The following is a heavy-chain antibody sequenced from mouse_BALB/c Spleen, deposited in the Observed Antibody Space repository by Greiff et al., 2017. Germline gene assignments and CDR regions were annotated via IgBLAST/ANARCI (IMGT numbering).Heavy chain of an antibody. CDR2: IYPGSGST. J-gene: IGHJ3*01. CDR3: ARGFWFAY. CDR1: GYAFTNYW. V-gene: IGHV1-63*02. Sequence: VQLQQSGAELVRPGTSVKISCKASGYAFTNYWLGWVKQRPGHGLEWIGDIYPGSGSTNYNEKFKGKATFTADTSSNTAYMQLSSLTSEDSAVYYCARGFWFAYWGQGTLVTVSA.